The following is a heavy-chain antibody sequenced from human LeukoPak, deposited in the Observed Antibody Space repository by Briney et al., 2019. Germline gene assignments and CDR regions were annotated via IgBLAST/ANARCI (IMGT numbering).Heavy chain of an antibody. J-gene: IGHJ5*02. D-gene: IGHD3-22*01. V-gene: IGHV1-46*01. CDR2: INPSGGST. CDR1: GYTFTSYY. Sequence: ASVKVSCKASGYTFTSYYMHWVRQAPGQGLEWMGIINPSGGSTSYAQKFQGRVTMTRDTSTSTVYMELSSLRSEDTAEYYCARVENYYDSSGYFISGNWFDPWGQGALVTVSS. CDR3: ARVENYYDSSGYFISGNWFDP.